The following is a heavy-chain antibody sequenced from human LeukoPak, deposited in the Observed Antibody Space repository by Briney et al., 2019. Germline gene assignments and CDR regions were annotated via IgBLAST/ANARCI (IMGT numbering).Heavy chain of an antibody. CDR2: ISWNSARI. J-gene: IGHJ3*01. CDR1: GFTFGDCA. V-gene: IGHV3-9*01. D-gene: IGHD1-26*01. Sequence: GGSLRLSCAASGFTFGDCAMHWVRQAPGKGLEWVSSISWNSARIGYADSVKGRFTISRDNAKNSLYLQMNSLGPEDTAFYYCARWELLRGAFDVWGQGTMVTFSS. CDR3: ARWELLRGAFDV.